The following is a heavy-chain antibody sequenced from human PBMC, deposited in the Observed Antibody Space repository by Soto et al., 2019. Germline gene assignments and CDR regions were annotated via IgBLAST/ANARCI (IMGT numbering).Heavy chain of an antibody. CDR3: ARGDATKIVVTTYYAMDV. J-gene: IGHJ6*02. V-gene: IGHV1-8*01. D-gene: IGHD3-9*01. Sequence: ASVKVSCKASGYTFTSYDINWVRQATGQGLEWMGWMNPNSGNTGYAQKFQGRVTITADESTSIVYMDVTSLRSEDTAVYYCARGDATKIVVTTYYAMDVWGQGTTVTVSS. CDR2: MNPNSGNT. CDR1: GYTFTSYD.